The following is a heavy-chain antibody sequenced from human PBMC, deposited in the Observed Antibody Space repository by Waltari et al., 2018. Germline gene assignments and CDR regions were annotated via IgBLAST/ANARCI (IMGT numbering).Heavy chain of an antibody. CDR1: SGSIRNSAYY. V-gene: IGHV4-39*01. Sequence: QLQLQESGPGLVKPSETLSLTCTVSSGSIRNSAYYWDWIRQSPGKGLEWIGNIYYNGNVYYNPSLDGRITISLDTSKTQFSLMLTSVTAADTAIYYCARHRAGSTWFDPWGQGTLVTVSS. J-gene: IGHJ5*02. CDR3: ARHRAGSTWFDP. D-gene: IGHD6-19*01. CDR2: IYYNGNV.